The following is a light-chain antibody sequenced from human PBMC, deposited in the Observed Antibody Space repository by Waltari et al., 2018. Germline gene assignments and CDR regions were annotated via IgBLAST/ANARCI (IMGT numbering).Light chain of an antibody. CDR1: QRITRW. CDR2: KAS. CDR3: QHDDSDSAT. V-gene: IGKV1-5*03. J-gene: IGKJ4*02. Sequence: DIQMTQSPSTLSASVGDRVTITCRASQRITRWLAWYQQKAGKAPKLLIYKASILESGVPSRFSGGGSGTEFTLTISSLQPDDFATYYCQHDDSDSATFGRGTKVEIK.